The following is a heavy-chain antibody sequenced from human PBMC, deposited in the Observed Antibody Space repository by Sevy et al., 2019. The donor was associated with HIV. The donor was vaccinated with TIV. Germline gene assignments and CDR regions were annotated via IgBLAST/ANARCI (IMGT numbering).Heavy chain of an antibody. CDR3: TTXXXYYDSXXXPFDX. CDR2: FDPEDGKR. V-gene: IGHV1-24*01. J-gene: IGHJ4*02. Sequence: ASVKVSCKVSGHTLTEFSMHWVRQAPGKGLEWMGTFDPEDGKRVHAQNFQGRVTMTEDTSTDTAYMELSSLRSEDTAVXYCTTXXXYYDSXXXPFDXXGQGTLVTVSS. CDR1: GHTLTEFS. D-gene: IGHD3-22*01.